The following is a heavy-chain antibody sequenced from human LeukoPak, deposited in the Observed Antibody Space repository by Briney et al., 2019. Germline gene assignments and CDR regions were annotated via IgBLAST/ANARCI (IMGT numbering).Heavy chain of an antibody. D-gene: IGHD5-18*01. CDR3: ARGLHSYGYYYMDV. Sequence: SETLSLTCTVSGGSISSYYWSWIRQPPGKGLEWIGYIYYSGSTNYNPSLKSRVTMSVDTSKNQFSLNLSSVTAADTAVYYCARGLHSYGYYYMDVWGKGTTVTISS. CDR1: GGSISSYY. CDR2: IYYSGST. J-gene: IGHJ6*03. V-gene: IGHV4-59*01.